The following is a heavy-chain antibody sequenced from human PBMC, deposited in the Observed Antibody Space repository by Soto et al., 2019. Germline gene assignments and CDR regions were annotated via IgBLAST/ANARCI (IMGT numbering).Heavy chain of an antibody. V-gene: IGHV3-72*01. CDR2: VRHKANSYTT. J-gene: IGHJ4*02. CDR3: SRAGILTTPYYTDY. CDR1: GFTFSDYY. Sequence: EVQLVESGGGLVQPEGSLRLSCVASGFTFSDYYMDWVRQAPGKGLEWVGRVRHKANSYTTEYAASVKGRFTVSRDDSRNSVYLQMNSLKTVDTAMYYCSRAGILTTPYYTDYWGLGTLVTVS. D-gene: IGHD2-21*01.